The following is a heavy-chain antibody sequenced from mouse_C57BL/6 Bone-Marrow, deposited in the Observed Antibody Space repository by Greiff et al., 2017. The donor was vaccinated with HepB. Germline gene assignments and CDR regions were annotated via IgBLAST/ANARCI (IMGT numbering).Heavy chain of an antibody. CDR3: ARDYYGSSYDWYFDV. V-gene: IGHV1-9*01. CDR1: GYTFTGYW. CDR2: ILPGSDST. J-gene: IGHJ1*03. D-gene: IGHD1-1*01. Sequence: QVQLQQSGAELMKPGASVKLSCKATGYTFTGYWIEWVKQRPGHGLEWIGEILPGSDSTNYNEKFKGKATFTADTSSNTAYMQLSSLTTEDSAIYYCARDYYGSSYDWYFDVWGTGTTVTVSS.